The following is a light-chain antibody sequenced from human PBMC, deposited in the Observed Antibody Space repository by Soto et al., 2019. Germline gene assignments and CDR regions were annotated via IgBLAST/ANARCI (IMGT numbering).Light chain of an antibody. CDR1: QSIDNTY. CDR3: QQYDTSPWT. J-gene: IGKJ1*01. Sequence: EIVLTQSPGTLSLSPGQRATLSCRASQSIDNTYFAWYQQKPGQPPRLLMYRTSTRASGIPDRFSGSGSGTDVTLTISRLEPEEFAVYYCQQYDTSPWTFGQGTKVEIK. CDR2: RTS. V-gene: IGKV3-20*01.